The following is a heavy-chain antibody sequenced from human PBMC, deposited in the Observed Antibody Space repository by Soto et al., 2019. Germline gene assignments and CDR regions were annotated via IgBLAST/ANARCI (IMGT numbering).Heavy chain of an antibody. CDR2: IYYSGST. CDR3: ARGQEYYYYGMDV. V-gene: IGHV4-31*03. Sequence: KPSETLSLTCTVSGGSISSGGYYWSWIRQHPGKGLEWIGYIYYSGSTYYNPSLTSRVTISVDTSKNQFSLKLSSVTAADTAVYYCARGQEYYYYGMDVWGQGTTVTVSS. J-gene: IGHJ6*02. CDR1: GGSISSGGYY.